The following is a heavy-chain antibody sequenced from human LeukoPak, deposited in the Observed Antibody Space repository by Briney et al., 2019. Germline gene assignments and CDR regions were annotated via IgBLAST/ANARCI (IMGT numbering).Heavy chain of an antibody. D-gene: IGHD7-27*01. CDR3: VTELGIGGFDI. CDR2: SSTNGGST. CDR1: GLTFSLYS. V-gene: IGHV3-64D*06. Sequence: PGGSLRLSCSASGLTFSLYSMHCVRQAPGKGLEYVSGSSTNGGSTYYADSVKGRFTISRDNSKNTLYLQMSTLRAEDTSVYYCVTELGIGGFDIWGQGTMVTVSS. J-gene: IGHJ3*02.